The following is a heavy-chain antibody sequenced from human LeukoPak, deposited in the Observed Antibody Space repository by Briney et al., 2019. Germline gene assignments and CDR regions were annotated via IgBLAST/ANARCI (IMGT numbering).Heavy chain of an antibody. CDR3: ATSPDSGDYWGWFDS. CDR2: IYSGGST. CDR1: GFTVSSNY. D-gene: IGHD4-17*01. Sequence: GGSLRLSCAASGFTVSSNYMSWVRQAPGKGLEWVSVIYSGGSTYYADSVKGRFTISRDNSKNTLYLQMNSLRAEDTAVYYCATSPDSGDYWGWFDSWGQGTLVTVSS. J-gene: IGHJ5*01. V-gene: IGHV3-66*01.